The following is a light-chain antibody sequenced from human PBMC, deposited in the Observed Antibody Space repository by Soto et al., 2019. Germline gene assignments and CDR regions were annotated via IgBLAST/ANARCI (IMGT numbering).Light chain of an antibody. Sequence: MTQSPSSLSASVGDRVTLTCRASQDIRNDLGWYLQKPGQSPQLLIYLGSNRASGVPDRFSGSGSGTDFTLKISRVEAEDVGVYYCMQPLQSWTFGQGTKVDI. CDR3: MQPLQSWT. J-gene: IGKJ1*01. CDR2: LGS. CDR1: QDIRND. V-gene: IGKV2-28*01.